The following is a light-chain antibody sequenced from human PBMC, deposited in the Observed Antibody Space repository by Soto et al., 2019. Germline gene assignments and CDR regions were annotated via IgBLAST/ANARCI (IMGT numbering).Light chain of an antibody. CDR1: QSVLYSFNNKNY. V-gene: IGKV4-1*01. J-gene: IGKJ1*01. CDR2: WAS. CDR3: QHYYSDPPWT. Sequence: DIVMAQSPDSLAVSLGERATINCRSSQSVLYSFNNKNYLGWYQQKPGQAPKLLIYWASTRESGVPDRFSCSGSGTYFTLTISRLQAEDVAVYYCQHYYSDPPWTFGQGTKVEIK.